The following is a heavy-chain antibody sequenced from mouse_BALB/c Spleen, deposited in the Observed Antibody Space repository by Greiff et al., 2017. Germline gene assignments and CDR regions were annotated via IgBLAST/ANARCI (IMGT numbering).Heavy chain of an antibody. V-gene: IGHV3-2*02. CDR3: ARSGYYGNYVYYFDY. CDR2: ISYSGST. J-gene: IGHJ2*01. CDR1: GYSITSDYA. D-gene: IGHD2-1*01. Sequence: VQLKESGPGLVKPSQSLSLTCTVTGYSITSDYAWNWIRQFPGNKLEWMGYISYSGSTSYNPSLKSRISITRDTSKNQFFLQLNSVTTEDTATYYCARSGYYGNYVYYFDYWGQGTTLTVSS.